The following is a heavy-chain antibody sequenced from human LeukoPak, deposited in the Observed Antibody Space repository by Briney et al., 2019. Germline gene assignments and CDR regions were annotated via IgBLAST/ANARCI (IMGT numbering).Heavy chain of an antibody. V-gene: IGHV4-59*08. J-gene: IGHJ3*02. CDR3: ARHTYYGSGSPDAFDI. CDR1: GGSISSYY. Sequence: PSETLSLTCTVSGGSISSYYWSWIRQPPGKGLEWIGYIYYSGSTNYNPSLKSRVTISVDTSKNQFSLKLSSVTAADTAVYYCARHTYYGSGSPDAFDIWGQGTMVTVSS. D-gene: IGHD3-10*01. CDR2: IYYSGST.